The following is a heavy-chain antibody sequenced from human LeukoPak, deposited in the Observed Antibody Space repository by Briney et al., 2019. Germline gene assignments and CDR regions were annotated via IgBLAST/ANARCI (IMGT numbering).Heavy chain of an antibody. CDR3: ARGGGYYDSSGYKY. V-gene: IGHV1-2*02. J-gene: IGHJ4*02. D-gene: IGHD3-22*01. CDR2: LNPDSGVT. Sequence: ASVKVSCKASGYTFSDYYMHWVRQAPGQGLEWMGWLNPDSGVTNYAQKFQGRVTMTRDTSISTAYMELSRLRSDDTAVYYCARGGGYYDSSGYKYWGQGTLVTVSS. CDR1: GYTFSDYY.